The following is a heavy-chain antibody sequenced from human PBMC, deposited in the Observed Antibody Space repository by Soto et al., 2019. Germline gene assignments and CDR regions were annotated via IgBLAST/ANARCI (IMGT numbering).Heavy chain of an antibody. V-gene: IGHV4-59*12. CDR2: IYSSGST. CDR1: GGSISSYF. CDR3: ARVPDY. Sequence: SETLSLTCTVSGGSISSYFWTWIRQLPGKGLEWIGYIYSSGSTHYIPSLQSRVTISIDRSKNQFSLKLSSVTAADTAVYYCARVPDYWGQGILVTVS. J-gene: IGHJ4*02. D-gene: IGHD2-2*01.